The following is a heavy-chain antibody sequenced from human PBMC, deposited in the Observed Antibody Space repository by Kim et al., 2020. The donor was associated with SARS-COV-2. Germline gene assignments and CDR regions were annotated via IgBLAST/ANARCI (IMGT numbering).Heavy chain of an antibody. CDR1: GYTFTGYY. V-gene: IGHV1-2*02. D-gene: IGHD3-16*02. CDR3: ARGFVTWGFDP. J-gene: IGHJ5*02. CDR2: INPNNGGT. Sequence: ASVKVSCKPSGYTFTGYYIHWVRQAPGQGLEWMGWINPNNGGTNYAQKFQGRVTMTRDTSISTAYMDLSRLKSDDTAVYYCARGFVTWGFDPWGQGTLVTVSS.